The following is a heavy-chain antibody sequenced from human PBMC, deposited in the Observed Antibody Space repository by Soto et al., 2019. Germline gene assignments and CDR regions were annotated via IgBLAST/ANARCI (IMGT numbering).Heavy chain of an antibody. CDR2: MYAGGDT. CDR1: GFTFSSHS. CDR3: VSRIPSWVFDY. D-gene: IGHD2-21*01. V-gene: IGHV3-53*01. Sequence: PGGSLRLSCAASGFTFSSHSMNWVRQAPGKGLEWVSVMYAGGDTHYADSVKGRFTISRDKSENTLYLQMNSLRDEDTGVYFCVSRIPSWVFDYWGLGTLVTVSS. J-gene: IGHJ4*01.